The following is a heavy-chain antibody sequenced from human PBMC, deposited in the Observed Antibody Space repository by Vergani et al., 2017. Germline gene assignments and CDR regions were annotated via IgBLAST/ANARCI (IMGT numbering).Heavy chain of an antibody. CDR1: GFTFSNYG. CDR2: IRYDGSNT. V-gene: IGHV3-30*02. CDR3: TKVGRSEVAGTFGAFDI. J-gene: IGHJ3*02. Sequence: VDLVESGGGLAQPGGSLRLSCGASGFTFSNYGMHWVRQAPGKGLEWVTFIRYDGSNTYYADSVKGRFTISRDNSKNTLYLHMNSLRPEDTAVYYCTKVGRSEVAGTFGAFDIWGQGTMVTVSS. D-gene: IGHD6-19*01.